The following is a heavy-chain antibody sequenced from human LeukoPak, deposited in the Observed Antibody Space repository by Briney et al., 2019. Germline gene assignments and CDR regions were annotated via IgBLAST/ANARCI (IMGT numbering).Heavy chain of an antibody. CDR3: STIQPLYSGGWPFDY. CDR1: GYTLIEFS. V-gene: IGHV1-24*01. J-gene: IGHJ4*02. D-gene: IGHD6-19*01. Sequence: ASVKSSCEVSGYTLIEFSMPWVRHAPVKGRVWMGGVDPVDGETKYAQKLQGRGTMTDDTSTETADMELSSLRSEDTAVYYCSTIQPLYSGGWPFDYWGQGTLVTVSS. CDR2: VDPVDGET.